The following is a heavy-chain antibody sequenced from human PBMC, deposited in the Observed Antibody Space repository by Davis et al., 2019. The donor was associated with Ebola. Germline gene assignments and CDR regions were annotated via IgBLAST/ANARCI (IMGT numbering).Heavy chain of an antibody. J-gene: IGHJ4*02. CDR3: ARAYYYGSGSYGD. CDR2: IYSGGST. CDR1: GFTVSSNY. D-gene: IGHD3-10*01. Sequence: GESLKISCAASGFTVSSNYMSWVRQAPGKGLEWVSVIYSGGSTYYADPVKGRFTISRDNSKNTLYLQMNSLRAEDTAVYYCARAYYYGSGSYGDWGQGTLVTVSS. V-gene: IGHV3-66*01.